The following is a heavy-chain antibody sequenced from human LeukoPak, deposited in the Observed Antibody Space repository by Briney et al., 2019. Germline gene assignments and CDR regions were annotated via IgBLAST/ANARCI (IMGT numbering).Heavy chain of an antibody. V-gene: IGHV4-34*01. D-gene: IGHD5-18*01. Sequence: SETLSLTCTVSGGSISSYSWSWIRQPPGKGLEWIGEINHSGSTYYNPSLKSRVTISVDTSKNQFSLKLSSVTAADTAVYYCARHERGYSYGPSMYWYFDLWGRGTLVTVSS. CDR1: GGSISSYS. J-gene: IGHJ2*01. CDR3: ARHERGYSYGPSMYWYFDL. CDR2: INHSGST.